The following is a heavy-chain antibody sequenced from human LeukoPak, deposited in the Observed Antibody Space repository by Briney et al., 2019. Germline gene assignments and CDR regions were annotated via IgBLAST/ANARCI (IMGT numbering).Heavy chain of an antibody. CDR1: GYTFTSYA. CDR3: ARQDSSSWYVALENWFDP. Sequence: ASVKVSCKASGYTFTSYAMHWVRQAPGQRLEWMGWINAGNGNTKYSQKFQGRVTITRDTSASTAYMELSSLRSEDTAVYYCARQDSSSWYVALENWFDPWGQGTLVTVSS. J-gene: IGHJ5*02. D-gene: IGHD6-13*01. CDR2: INAGNGNT. V-gene: IGHV1-3*01.